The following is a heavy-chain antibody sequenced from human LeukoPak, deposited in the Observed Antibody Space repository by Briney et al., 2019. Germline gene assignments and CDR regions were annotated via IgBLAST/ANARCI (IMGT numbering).Heavy chain of an antibody. Sequence: ASVKVSCKVSGYTLTELSMHWVRQAPGKGLELMGGFDPEDGETIYAQKFQGRVTMTEDTSTDTAYMELSSLRSEDTAVYYCATLRGVRAQYIWFDPWGQGTLVTVSS. J-gene: IGHJ5*02. CDR3: ATLRGVRAQYIWFDP. CDR2: FDPEDGET. CDR1: GYTLTELS. D-gene: IGHD3-10*02. V-gene: IGHV1-24*01.